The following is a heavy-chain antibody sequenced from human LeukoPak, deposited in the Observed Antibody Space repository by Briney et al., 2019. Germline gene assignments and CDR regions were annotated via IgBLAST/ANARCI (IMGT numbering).Heavy chain of an antibody. Sequence: SETLSLTCTVSGGSISSGDYYWSWIRQPPGKGLEWIGYIYYSGNTYYNPSLKSRVTISVDTSKNQFFLKLSSMTAADTAVYYCARDRSGGVGAFDIWGQGTMVTVSS. D-gene: IGHD2-8*02. V-gene: IGHV4-30-4*08. J-gene: IGHJ3*02. CDR2: IYYSGNT. CDR3: ARDRSGGVGAFDI. CDR1: GGSISSGDYY.